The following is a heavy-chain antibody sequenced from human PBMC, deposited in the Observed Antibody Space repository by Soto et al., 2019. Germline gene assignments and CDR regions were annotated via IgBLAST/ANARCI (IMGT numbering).Heavy chain of an antibody. CDR2: ISGASKTI. CDR1: GFTFSSHS. V-gene: IGHV3-48*02. Sequence: EVQLVESGGGLVQPGGSLRLSCAVSGFTFSSHSMNWVRQAPGKGLEWVSYISGASKTIYYADSLKGRFTISRDNAKNSLYLQMNSLRDEDTAVYYCERDGRPGYDMDVWGQGTTVTVSS. J-gene: IGHJ6*02. CDR3: ERDGRPGYDMDV.